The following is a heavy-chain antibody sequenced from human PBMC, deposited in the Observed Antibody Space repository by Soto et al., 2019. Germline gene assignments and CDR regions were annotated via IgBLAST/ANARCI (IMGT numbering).Heavy chain of an antibody. Sequence: GGSLRLSCAASGFTFSSYPMSWVRQAPGKGLEWVSAISGSGGSTYYADSVKGRFTISRDNSKNTLYLQMNSLRAEDTAVYYCAKVYKGATLLFDYWGQGTLVTVSS. J-gene: IGHJ4*02. V-gene: IGHV3-23*01. CDR1: GFTFSSYP. CDR2: ISGSGGST. D-gene: IGHD1-26*01. CDR3: AKVYKGATLLFDY.